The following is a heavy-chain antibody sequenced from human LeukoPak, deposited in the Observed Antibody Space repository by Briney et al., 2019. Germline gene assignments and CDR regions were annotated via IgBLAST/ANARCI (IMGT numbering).Heavy chain of an antibody. V-gene: IGHV3-74*01. Sequence: PGGSLRLSCAASGFTFSSYWMHWVRQVPGKGLVWVSHIDSDGSGTTYADSVKGRFTISRDNARNTLYLQMNSLRDEDTAVYYCARDSPRTGPWGQGTLVTVS. D-gene: IGHD1-1*01. CDR2: IDSDGSGT. J-gene: IGHJ5*02. CDR1: GFTFSSYW. CDR3: ARDSPRTGP.